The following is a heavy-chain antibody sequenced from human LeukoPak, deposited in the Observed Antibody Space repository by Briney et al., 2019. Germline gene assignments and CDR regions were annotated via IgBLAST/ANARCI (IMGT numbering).Heavy chain of an antibody. CDR1: GFTFHKYA. CDR3: AKDLTGGYTNGFFDS. Sequence: GRSLRLSCAASGFTFHKYAMNWVRQAPGKGLEWVSIISGSGGTTYYTDSVKGRFTISRDNSKNTLYLQMNSLRAEDTAVYYCAKDLTGGYTNGFFDSWGQGTLVTVSS. J-gene: IGHJ4*02. V-gene: IGHV3-23*01. CDR2: ISGSGGTT. D-gene: IGHD2-8*01.